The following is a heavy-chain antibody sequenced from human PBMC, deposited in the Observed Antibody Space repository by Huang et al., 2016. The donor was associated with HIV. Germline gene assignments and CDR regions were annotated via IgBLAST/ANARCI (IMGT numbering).Heavy chain of an antibody. Sequence: QVQLYQWGAGPLRPSETLSLTCGVSGGSLHGYYWNWLRQSPGRGLEWIGEVNHGGSTKDTPSRQMLVTRSVDTSKIQFSLNLTSVTATDTADYYCATSRSGSGWFLDIWGRGTLVSVS. CDR1: GGSLHGYY. J-gene: IGHJ2*01. D-gene: IGHD6-19*01. CDR3: ATSRSGSGWFLDI. V-gene: IGHV4-34*01. CDR2: VNHGGST.